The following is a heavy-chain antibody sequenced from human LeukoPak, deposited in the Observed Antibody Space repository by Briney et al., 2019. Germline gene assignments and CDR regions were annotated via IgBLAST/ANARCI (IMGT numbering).Heavy chain of an antibody. J-gene: IGHJ4*02. CDR3: ATPRVYCSGGSCYYDY. CDR1: GYTLTELS. Sequence: ASVKVSCKVSGYTLTELSMHWVRQAPGKGLERMGGFDPEDGETIYAQKFQGRATMTEDTSTDTAYMELSSLRSEDTAVYYCATPRVYCSGGSCYYDYWGQGTLVTVSS. D-gene: IGHD2-15*01. CDR2: FDPEDGET. V-gene: IGHV1-24*01.